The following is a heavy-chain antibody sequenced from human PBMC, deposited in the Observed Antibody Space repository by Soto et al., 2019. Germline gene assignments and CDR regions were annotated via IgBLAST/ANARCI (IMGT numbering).Heavy chain of an antibody. D-gene: IGHD7-27*01. Sequence: QVQLVQSGAEVKKPGSSVKVSCQASGGTFSSYAISWVRQAPGQGLEWMGGIIPIFGTANYAQKFQGRVTITADASTSTAYMELSSLRSEDTAVYYCARDPRRDAYNGDFDLFDYWGQGTLVTVSS. CDR1: GGTFSSYA. J-gene: IGHJ4*02. CDR2: IIPIFGTA. CDR3: ARDPRRDAYNGDFDLFDY. V-gene: IGHV1-69*01.